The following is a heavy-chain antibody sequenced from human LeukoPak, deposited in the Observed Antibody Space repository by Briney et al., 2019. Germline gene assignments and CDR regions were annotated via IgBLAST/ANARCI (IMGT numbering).Heavy chain of an antibody. CDR3: AKDLDYGGRWWFDP. D-gene: IGHD4-17*01. CDR2: IRYDGSNK. V-gene: IGHV3-30*02. J-gene: IGHJ5*02. Sequence: GGSLRLSCAVSGFTFSSYGMHWVRQAPGKGLEWVAFIRYDGSNKYYADSVKGRFTISRDNSKNTLYLEMNSLRGEDTAVYYCAKDLDYGGRWWFDPWGQGTPVTVSS. CDR1: GFTFSSYG.